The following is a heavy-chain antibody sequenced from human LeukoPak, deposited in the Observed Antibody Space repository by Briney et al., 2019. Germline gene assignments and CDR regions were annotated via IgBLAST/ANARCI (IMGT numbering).Heavy chain of an antibody. D-gene: IGHD5-12*01. CDR3: AKNSGYAPILVY. CDR2: ISSSSSYI. CDR1: GFTFSSYS. J-gene: IGHJ4*02. Sequence: GGSLRLSCAASGFTFSSYSMNWVRQAPGKGLEWVSSISSSSSYIYYADSVKGRFTISRDNAKNSLYLQMNSLRAEDTAVYYCAKNSGYAPILVYWGQGTLVTVSS. V-gene: IGHV3-21*01.